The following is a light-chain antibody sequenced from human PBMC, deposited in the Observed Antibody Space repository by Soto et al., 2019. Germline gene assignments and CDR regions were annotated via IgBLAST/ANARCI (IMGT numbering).Light chain of an antibody. CDR3: QPHNNWPVVT. CDR1: RTISRN. V-gene: IGKV3-15*01. J-gene: IGKJ4*01. CDR2: GAS. Sequence: EMVMTQSPVTLSGSPGDRVTLSCRASRTISRNLAWYQQKPGQAPRLLIYGASTRATGIPDRFSGSGSGTEFTLTINSLQSEDFAMYYCQPHNNWPVVTFGGGTRVEIK.